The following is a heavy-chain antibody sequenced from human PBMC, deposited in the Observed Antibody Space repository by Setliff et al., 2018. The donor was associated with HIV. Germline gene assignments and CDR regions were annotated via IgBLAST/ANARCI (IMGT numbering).Heavy chain of an antibody. CDR1: GFTFNTYG. Sequence: PGGSLGLSCVVSGFTFNTYGMHWVRQAPGKGLEWVAYIRHDGTNEDYADSVQGRFTISRDNAQNTLYLHLNSLKPEDTAVYYGSYDASGYYGYDMWGQGTMVTVSS. J-gene: IGHJ3*02. CDR2: IRHDGTNE. CDR3: SYDASGYYGYDM. D-gene: IGHD3-22*01. V-gene: IGHV3-30*02.